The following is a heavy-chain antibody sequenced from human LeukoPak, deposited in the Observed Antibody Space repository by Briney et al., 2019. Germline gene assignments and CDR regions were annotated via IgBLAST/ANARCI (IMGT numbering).Heavy chain of an antibody. D-gene: IGHD3-9*01. CDR1: VFTVSNNY. CDR2: IYSDGST. CDR3: AKSQGDMGDY. J-gene: IGHJ4*02. Sequence: GGSLRLSCAASVFTVSNNYLTWVRQAPGKGLEWVSLIYSDGSTYYADSVKGRFTISRDNSKNTLYLQMDSLRAEDTAIYYCAKSQGDMGDYWGQGTLVTVS. V-gene: IGHV3-53*01.